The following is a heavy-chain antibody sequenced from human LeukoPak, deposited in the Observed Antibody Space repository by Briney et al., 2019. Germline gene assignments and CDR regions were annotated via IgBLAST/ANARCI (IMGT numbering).Heavy chain of an antibody. D-gene: IGHD5-12*01. V-gene: IGHV3-74*01. CDR1: GFIFSSYW. Sequence: PGGSLRLSCAASGFIFSSYWMHWVRQAPGKGLVWVARINNDGSSTSYADSVKGQFIIFRDNAKNTLYLQMNSLRAEDTAVYYCARDGYSGYDYYRYGMDVWGQGTTVTVSS. CDR2: INNDGSST. CDR3: ARDGYSGYDYYRYGMDV. J-gene: IGHJ6*02.